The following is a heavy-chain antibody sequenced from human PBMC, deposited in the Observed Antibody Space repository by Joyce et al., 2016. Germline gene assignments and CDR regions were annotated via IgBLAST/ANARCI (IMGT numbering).Heavy chain of an antibody. D-gene: IGHD1-26*01. CDR3: ARSTGGSYLFGMDV. CDR2: IYTTGSN. J-gene: IGHJ6*02. CDR1: GASATSGSFY. Sequence: QVQLQESGPGLVKPSQTLTLTCTVSGASATSGSFYWSWIRQPAGKGLEWIGRIYTTGSNNYKSSLKSRVTMALDTYKNQVSLKLNSVTAADTAVYYCARSTGGSYLFGMDVWGQGTTVTVSS. V-gene: IGHV4-61*02.